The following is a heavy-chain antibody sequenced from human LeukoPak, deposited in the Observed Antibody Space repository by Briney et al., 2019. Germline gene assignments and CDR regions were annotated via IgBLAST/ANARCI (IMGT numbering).Heavy chain of an antibody. CDR3: ARGAYYYED. CDR2: ISSSSSTL. V-gene: IGHV3-48*01. D-gene: IGHD3-22*01. Sequence: GGSLRLSCAASGFTFSSHSMNWVCQAPGKGLEWVSYISSSSSTLYYADSVKGRFTISRDNAKNSLYLQMNSLRAEDTAVYYCARGAYYYEDWGQGTLVTVSS. J-gene: IGHJ4*02. CDR1: GFTFSSHS.